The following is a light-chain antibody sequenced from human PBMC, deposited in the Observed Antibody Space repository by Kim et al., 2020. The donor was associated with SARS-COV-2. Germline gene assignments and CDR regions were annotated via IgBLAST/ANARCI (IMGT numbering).Light chain of an antibody. J-gene: IGLJ3*02. CDR2: NNN. CDR1: TSNIGAGYD. V-gene: IGLV1-40*01. Sequence: QSVLTQPPSVSGAPGQRVTISCTGTTSNIGAGYDVHWYQQLPGTAPKVLIYNNNNRPSGVPDRFSGSKSGTSASLAITGLQAEDEADYYCQSYDSNLSAWVFGGGTPLTIL. CDR3: QSYDSNLSAWV.